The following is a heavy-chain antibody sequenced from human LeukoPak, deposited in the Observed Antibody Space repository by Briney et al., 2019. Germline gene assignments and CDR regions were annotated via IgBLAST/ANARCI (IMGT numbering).Heavy chain of an antibody. CDR2: ISGTGGAT. CDR3: VKDPRDTYGTNWFVS. D-gene: IGHD2-21*01. V-gene: IGHV3-23*01. Sequence: PGRTLRLSCVASGFSFGNYAMSWVRQAPGKGLQWVSQISGTGGATWYAGFARDRFTISRDNSNKTLYLQMSGLRVEDTAMYYCVKDPRDTYGTNWFVSWGQGTLLIVSS. J-gene: IGHJ5*01. CDR1: GFSFGNYA.